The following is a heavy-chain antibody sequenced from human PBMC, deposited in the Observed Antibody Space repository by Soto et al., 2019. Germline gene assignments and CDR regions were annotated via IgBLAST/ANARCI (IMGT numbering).Heavy chain of an antibody. Sequence: EVQLVESGGGLVQPGGSLRLSCAASGFTFSSYWMHWVRQAPGKGLVWVSRINSDGSTTIYADSVKGRFTISRDNAKNTLYLQMNSLRAEDTAVYYCSRPGWRIAAACNEDSWGQGTLVTVSS. J-gene: IGHJ4*02. D-gene: IGHD6-13*01. CDR1: GFTFSSYW. CDR2: INSDGSTT. V-gene: IGHV3-74*01. CDR3: SRPGWRIAAACNEDS.